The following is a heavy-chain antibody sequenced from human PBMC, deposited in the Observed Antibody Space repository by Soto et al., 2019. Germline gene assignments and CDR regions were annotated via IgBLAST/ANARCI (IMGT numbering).Heavy chain of an antibody. V-gene: IGHV3-30*03. D-gene: IGHD6-13*01. CDR3: AAGCSRSWFLPFDY. Sequence: QVQLVESGGGVVQPGRPLRLSCVASGFTFSSYGMHWVRQAPGKGLEWVALVSYDGSNKYYADSVKGRFTIFRDNSKNPLYLQMKRLTTEDTAVYYRAAGCSRSWFLPFDYWGQGTLVTVSS. J-gene: IGHJ4*02. CDR1: GFTFSSYG. CDR2: VSYDGSNK.